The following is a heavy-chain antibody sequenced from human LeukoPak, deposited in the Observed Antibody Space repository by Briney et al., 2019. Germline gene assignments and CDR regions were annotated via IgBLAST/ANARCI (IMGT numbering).Heavy chain of an antibody. V-gene: IGHV3-33*01. J-gene: IGHJ4*02. CDR1: GFTFSIYG. CDR3: VVQGWVFRAPTQYYFDY. CDR2: IWNDGSNK. Sequence: GRSLRLSCAASGFTFSIYGMHWVRQAPGKGLEWVAVIWNDGSNKYYADSVKGRFTISRDNSKNTLYLQMSSLRAEDTAVYYCVVQGWVFRAPTQYYFDYWGQGTLVTVSS. D-gene: IGHD1-1*01.